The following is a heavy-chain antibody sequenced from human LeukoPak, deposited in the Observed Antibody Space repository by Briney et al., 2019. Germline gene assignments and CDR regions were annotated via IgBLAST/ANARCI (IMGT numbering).Heavy chain of an antibody. CDR2: INPSGSST. V-gene: IGHV1-46*01. Sequence: GASVKVSCKASGYTFINHAINWVRQAPGQGLEWMGLINPSGSSTIYAQKFQGRVTMTRDMSTSTDYMELSSLRSEDTAVYYCARDNSVGDYAWWFDPWGQGTLVTVSS. CDR1: GYTFINHA. J-gene: IGHJ5*02. D-gene: IGHD1-26*01. CDR3: ARDNSVGDYAWWFDP.